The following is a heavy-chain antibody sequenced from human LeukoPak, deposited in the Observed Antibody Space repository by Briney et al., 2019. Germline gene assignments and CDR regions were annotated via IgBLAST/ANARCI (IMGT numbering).Heavy chain of an antibody. Sequence: SETLSLTCTVSGGSISSYYWSWIRQPPGKGLEWIGYIYYSGSTNYNPSLKSRVTISVDTSKNQFSLKLSSVTAADTAVYYYARARVGSSDYWGQGTLVTVSS. CDR3: ARARVGSSDY. V-gene: IGHV4-59*01. J-gene: IGHJ4*02. CDR1: GGSISSYY. CDR2: IYYSGST. D-gene: IGHD1-26*01.